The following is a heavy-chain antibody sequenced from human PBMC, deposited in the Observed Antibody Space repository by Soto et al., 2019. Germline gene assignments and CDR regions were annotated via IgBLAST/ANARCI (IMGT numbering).Heavy chain of an antibody. CDR2: SSAYNGNT. J-gene: IGHJ5*02. V-gene: IGHV1-18*01. CDR3: ARQYCSGGSCYSGGIDNWFGP. CDR1: GYTLTSYC. Sequence: ASVKVSYKASGYTLTSYCSSWVRQAPGEGLEWMGGSSAYNGNTDDAQKLQGRVTMTTEPSTSTAYMELRSLRSDDTAVYSCARQYCSGGSCYSGGIDNWFGPWGQGPLVTVSS. D-gene: IGHD2-15*01.